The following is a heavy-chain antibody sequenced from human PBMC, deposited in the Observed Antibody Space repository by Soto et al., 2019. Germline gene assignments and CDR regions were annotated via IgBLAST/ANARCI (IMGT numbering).Heavy chain of an antibody. J-gene: IGHJ4*02. D-gene: IGHD2-15*01. V-gene: IGHV4-39*01. CDR3: ARRSGGSIDY. CDR2: IYYSGST. Sequence: SETLSLTCTVSGGSISSSSYYWGWIRQPPGKGLEWIGSIYYSGSTYYNPSLQSRVTMSVDTSMNQFSLELISVTAADTAVYYCARRSGGSIDYWGQGTLVTVS. CDR1: GGSISSSSYY.